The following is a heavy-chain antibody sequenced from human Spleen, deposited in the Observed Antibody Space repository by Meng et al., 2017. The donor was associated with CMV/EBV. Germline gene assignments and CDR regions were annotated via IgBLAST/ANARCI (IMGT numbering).Heavy chain of an antibody. CDR2: INPNSGGT. CDR1: GYPFTGHY. D-gene: IGHD3-10*01. Sequence: ASVKVSCKASGYPFTGHYVHWVRQAPGQRPEWMGWINPNSGGTNFAQKFQGRVTMTRDTSISTVYMELRRLRSDDTAVYFCASSIIMIRGVMAYWGQGSLVTVSS. J-gene: IGHJ4*02. CDR3: ASSIIMIRGVMAY. V-gene: IGHV1-2*02.